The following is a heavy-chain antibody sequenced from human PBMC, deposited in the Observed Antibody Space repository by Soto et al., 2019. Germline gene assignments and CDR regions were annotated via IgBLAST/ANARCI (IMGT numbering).Heavy chain of an antibody. J-gene: IGHJ4*02. D-gene: IGHD5-18*01. CDR2: IYYSGST. CDR3: ARGPADTAMVTFDY. CDR1: GGSVSSGSYY. V-gene: IGHV4-61*01. Sequence: SETLSLTCTVSGGSVSSGSYYWSWIRQPPGKGLEWIGYIYYSGSTNYNPSLKSRVTISVDTSKNQFSLKLSSVTAADTAVYYCARGPADTAMVTFDYWGQGTLVTVSS.